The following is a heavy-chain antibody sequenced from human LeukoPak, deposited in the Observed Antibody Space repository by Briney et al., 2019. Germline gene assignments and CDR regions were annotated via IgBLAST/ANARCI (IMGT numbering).Heavy chain of an antibody. CDR1: GFTFSSYW. Sequence: GGALRLSCAASGFTFSSYWMHGVRQAPGKGLVWVARLNRDGGSTNYADSVKGRFTISRDKAKNTLHLQMNSLRVEDTAVYYRARDRDGYNSFDFWGQGTLVTVSS. J-gene: IGHJ4*02. V-gene: IGHV3-74*01. D-gene: IGHD5-24*01. CDR3: ARDRDGYNSFDF. CDR2: LNRDGGST.